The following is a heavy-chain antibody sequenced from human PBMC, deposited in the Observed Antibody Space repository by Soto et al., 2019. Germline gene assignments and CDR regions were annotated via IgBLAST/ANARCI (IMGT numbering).Heavy chain of an antibody. CDR1: GFTFSSYS. J-gene: IGHJ3*02. CDR3: ARVSYIADAFDI. Sequence: EVQLVESGGGLVKPGGSLRLSCAASGFTFSSYSMNWVRQAPGKGLEWVSSISSSSSYIYYADSVKGRFTISRDNAKNSLYLQMNSLRAEDTAVYYCARVSYIADAFDIWGQGTMVTVSS. V-gene: IGHV3-21*01. CDR2: ISSSSSYI. D-gene: IGHD2-8*01.